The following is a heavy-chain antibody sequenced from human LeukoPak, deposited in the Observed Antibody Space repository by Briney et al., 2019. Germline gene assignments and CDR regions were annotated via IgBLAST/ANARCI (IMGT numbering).Heavy chain of an antibody. CDR1: GDSVSSNSAA. CDR3: ARDLGIAARLDNGFDY. D-gene: IGHD6-6*01. CDR2: TYYRSKWYN. J-gene: IGHJ4*02. Sequence: SQTLSLTCAISGDSVSSNSAAWNWIRQSPSRGLEWLGRTYYRSKWYNDYAVSVRSRITINPDTSKNQFSLQLNSVTPEDTAVYYCARDLGIAARLDNGFDYWGQGTLVTVSS. V-gene: IGHV6-1*01.